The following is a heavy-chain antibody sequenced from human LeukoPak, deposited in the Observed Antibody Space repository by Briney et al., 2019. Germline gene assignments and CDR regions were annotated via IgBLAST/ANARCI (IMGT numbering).Heavy chain of an antibody. D-gene: IGHD5-18*01. CDR2: VGTVGDK. CDR3: ARGGKTAMADY. CDR1: GFTFSIND. Sequence: PGGSLRLSCTASGFTFSINDMHWVREATGKGLEWFSGVGTVGDKYYADSVKGRFIISREDAKNSVYLQMNSLRAGDTAVYYCARGGKTAMADYWGQGTLVTVSS. J-gene: IGHJ4*02. V-gene: IGHV3-13*01.